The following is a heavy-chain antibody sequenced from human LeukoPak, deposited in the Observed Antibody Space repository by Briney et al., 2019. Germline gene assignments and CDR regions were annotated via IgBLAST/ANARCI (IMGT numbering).Heavy chain of an antibody. D-gene: IGHD3-3*01. CDR1: RYTFGDYA. V-gene: IGHV3-49*04. CDR2: IRSTAHGGTT. CDR3: TRVRFLEWLLHYYGMDV. J-gene: IGHJ6*02. Sequence: PGRSLRLSCTASRYTFGDYAMSWVCQARGKGLEWVGFIRSTAHGGTTEYAASVKGRFTISRDDSKSIAYLQMNSLKTEDTAVYYCTRVRFLEWLLHYYGMDVWGQGTMVTVSS.